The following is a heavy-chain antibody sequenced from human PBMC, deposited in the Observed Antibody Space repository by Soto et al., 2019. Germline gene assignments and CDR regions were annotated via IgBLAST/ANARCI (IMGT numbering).Heavy chain of an antibody. CDR1: GGIFSSYP. CDR2: IMPVFQTA. J-gene: IGHJ4*02. D-gene: IGHD3-22*01. Sequence: QEQLVQSGAEVKKPGSSVKVSCKASGGIFSSYPISWVRQVPGQGLEWMGGIMPVFQTAYYTQRFQGRVTITADESTNTAYMELSSLRSEDTAIYYCAMGGSGYTWFNEFWGQGTLVTVAS. V-gene: IGHV1-69*01. CDR3: AMGGSGYTWFNEF.